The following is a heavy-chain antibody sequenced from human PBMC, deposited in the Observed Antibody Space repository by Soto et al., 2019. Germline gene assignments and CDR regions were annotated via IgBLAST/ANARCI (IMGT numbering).Heavy chain of an antibody. CDR3: ARYYCSDGSCLVDP. Sequence: QVQLQESGPGLVKPSQTLSLTCTVSGGSISSADYYWSWIRQPPGKGLEWIGYIYYSGSTYYNPSLKSRVTISVDTSKNQFSLKLSSVPAAATALYYCARYYCSDGSCLVDPWGQGTLVTVSS. CDR2: IYYSGST. V-gene: IGHV4-30-4*01. D-gene: IGHD2-15*01. J-gene: IGHJ5*02. CDR1: GGSISSADYY.